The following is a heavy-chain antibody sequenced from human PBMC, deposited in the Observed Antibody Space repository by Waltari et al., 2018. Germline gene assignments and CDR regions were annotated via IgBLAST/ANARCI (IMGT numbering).Heavy chain of an antibody. CDR2: SSSSSSTI. J-gene: IGHJ6*02. Sequence: EVQLVESGGGLVQPGGSLRLSCAASGFTFSSYSMNWVRQAPGKGLEWVSYSSSSSSTIYYADSVKGRFTISRDNAKNSLYLQMNSLRAEDTAVYYCARGGVLRYCDWLNNGMDVWGQGTTVTVSS. CDR1: GFTFSSYS. V-gene: IGHV3-48*01. CDR3: ARGGVLRYCDWLNNGMDV. D-gene: IGHD3-9*01.